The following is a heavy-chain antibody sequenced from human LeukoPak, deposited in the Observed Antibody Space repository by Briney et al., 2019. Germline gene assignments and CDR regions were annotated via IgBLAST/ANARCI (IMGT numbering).Heavy chain of an antibody. CDR2: IYHSGST. V-gene: IGHV4-39*01. Sequence: SETLSLTCTVSGGSISSSSYYWGWIRQPPGKGLEWIGSIYHSGSTYYNPSLKSRVTISVDTSKNQFSLKLSSVTAADTAVYYCARLISYGDYAFDYWGQGTLVTVSS. J-gene: IGHJ4*02. D-gene: IGHD4-17*01. CDR1: GGSISSSSYY. CDR3: ARLISYGDYAFDY.